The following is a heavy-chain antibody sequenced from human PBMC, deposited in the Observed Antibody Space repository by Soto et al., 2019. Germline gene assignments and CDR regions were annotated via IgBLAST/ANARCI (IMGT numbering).Heavy chain of an antibody. CDR3: VKGGEDITSPYGMDV. CDR2: ISSGGTYL. D-gene: IGHD3-16*01. Sequence: GGSLRLSCPGSGFTFRTHTLVWVRQAPGKGLEWVSSISSGGTYLEYAHSVKGRFAISRDDAKDSVFLQMNSLKTDDTAVYYCVKGGEDITSPYGMDVWGQGTTVTVSS. J-gene: IGHJ6*02. V-gene: IGHV3-21*06. CDR1: GFTFRTHT.